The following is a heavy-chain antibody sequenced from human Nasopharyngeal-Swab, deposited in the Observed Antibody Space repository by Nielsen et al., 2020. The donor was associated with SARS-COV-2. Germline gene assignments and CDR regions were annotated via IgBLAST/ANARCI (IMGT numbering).Heavy chain of an antibody. J-gene: IGHJ4*02. D-gene: IGHD3-22*01. Sequence: GGSLRLSCAASGFTFFSGHWMSWVRQAPGKGLEWVANIKPDGSEKYYADSVKGRFTISRDNSKNTLYLQMNSLRAEDTAVYYCARYDDYYDSSGYAYWGQGTLVTVSS. V-gene: IGHV3-7*03. CDR1: GFTFFSGHW. CDR2: IKPDGSEK. CDR3: ARYDDYYDSSGYAY.